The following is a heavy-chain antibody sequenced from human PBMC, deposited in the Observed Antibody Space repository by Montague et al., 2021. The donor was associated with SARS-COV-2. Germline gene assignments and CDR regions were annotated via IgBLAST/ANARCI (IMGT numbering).Heavy chain of an antibody. CDR2: IFGSAAGT. Sequence: SLRLSCAASGFAFNNFAMSWVRQAPGKGLEWVSSIFGSAAGTYYADSVKGRFTISRDNSKNTLCLQMNSLKAEDTAKYYCAKQPGAGAVVYWYFDLWGRGTVVSVSS. V-gene: IGHV3-23*01. CDR1: GFAFNNFA. CDR3: AKQPGAGAVVYWYFDL. D-gene: IGHD6-19*01. J-gene: IGHJ2*01.